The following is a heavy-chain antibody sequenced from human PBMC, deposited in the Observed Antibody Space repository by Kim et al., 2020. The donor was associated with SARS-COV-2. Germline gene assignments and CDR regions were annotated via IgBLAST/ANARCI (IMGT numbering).Heavy chain of an antibody. CDR3: ARADIDYYYMDV. Sequence: YCNPSLKRRVTTSVDRSKHQSSLKLSSVTAADTAVYYCARADIDYYYMDVWGEGTTVTVSS. V-gene: IGHV4-30-2*01. D-gene: IGHD5-12*01. J-gene: IGHJ6*03.